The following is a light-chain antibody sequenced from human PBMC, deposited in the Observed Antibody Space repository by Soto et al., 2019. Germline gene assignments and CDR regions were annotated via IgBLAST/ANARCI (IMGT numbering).Light chain of an antibody. CDR1: SSDVGGYNY. J-gene: IGLJ1*01. V-gene: IGLV2-11*01. Sequence: QSVLAQPRSVSGSPGQSVTISCTGTSSDVGGYNYVSWYQQHPGKAPKLMIYDVNKRPSGVPDRFSGSKSGSTASLTISGLQSEDEADYFCCSYAGTYTYVFGTGTKV. CDR3: CSYAGTYTYV. CDR2: DVN.